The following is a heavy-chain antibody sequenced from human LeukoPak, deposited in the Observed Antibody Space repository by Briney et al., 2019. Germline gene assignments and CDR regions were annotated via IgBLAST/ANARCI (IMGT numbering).Heavy chain of an antibody. D-gene: IGHD3-16*02. CDR1: GGTFGSYA. Sequence: SVKVSCKASGGTFGSYAISWVRQAPGQGLEWMGGIIPIFGTANYAQKFQGRVTITADESTSTAYMELSSLRSEDTAVYYCARSGYDYVWGSYRPAYYFDYWGQGTLVTVSS. CDR3: ARSGYDYVWGSYRPAYYFDY. J-gene: IGHJ4*02. V-gene: IGHV1-69*13. CDR2: IIPIFGTA.